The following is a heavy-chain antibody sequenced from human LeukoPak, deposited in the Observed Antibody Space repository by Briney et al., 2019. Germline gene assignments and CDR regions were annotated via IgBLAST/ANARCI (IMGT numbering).Heavy chain of an antibody. CDR1: GYTFTSYY. CDR3: AIPPYGSGSYN. J-gene: IGHJ3*02. V-gene: IGHV1-69*02. D-gene: IGHD3-10*01. Sequence: SVKVSCKASGYTFTSYYMHWVRQAAGQGLEWMGRIIPILGIANYAQKFQGRVTITADKSTSTAYMELSSLRSEDTAVYYCAIPPYGSGSYNWGQGTMVTVSS. CDR2: IIPILGIA.